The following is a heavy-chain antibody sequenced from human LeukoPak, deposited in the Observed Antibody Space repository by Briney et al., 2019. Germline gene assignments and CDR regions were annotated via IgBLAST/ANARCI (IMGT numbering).Heavy chain of an antibody. CDR2: IYTSGST. CDR3: ARGGYSSPGHYYYYYMDV. V-gene: IGHV4-61*02. J-gene: IGHJ6*03. CDR1: GGSISSGSYY. Sequence: PSETLSLTCTVSGGSISSGSYYWSWIRQPAGKGLEWIGRIYTSGSTNYNPSLKSRVTISVDTSKNQFSLKLSSVTAADTAVYYCARGGYSSPGHYYYYYMDVWGKGTTVTVSS. D-gene: IGHD6-13*01.